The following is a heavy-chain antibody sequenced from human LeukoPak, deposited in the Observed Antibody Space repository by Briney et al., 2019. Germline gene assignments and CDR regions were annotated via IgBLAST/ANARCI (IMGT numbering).Heavy chain of an antibody. CDR1: GYSFTNYG. V-gene: IGHV1-18*01. CDR3: ARAETTLLLNY. Sequence: GASVKVSCKASGYSFTNYGIIWVRQTPGQGLQWMVWISAHNGNTNYAQKLQGRVTLTTDTSTSTVYMELRSLTSDDTAVYYCARAETTLLLNYWGQGTLVTVSS. CDR2: ISAHNGNT. D-gene: IGHD4-11*01. J-gene: IGHJ4*02.